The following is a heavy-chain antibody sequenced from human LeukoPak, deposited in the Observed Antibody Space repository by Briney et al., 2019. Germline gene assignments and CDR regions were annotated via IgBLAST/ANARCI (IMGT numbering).Heavy chain of an antibody. V-gene: IGHV3-30-3*01. CDR1: GFSFSRSG. D-gene: IGHD7-27*01. J-gene: IGHJ4*02. Sequence: PGGSLRLSCAASGFSFSRSGLHWVRQAPGKGLQWVAGISYDGSNDYYADSVTGRFTIFRDNSNNTLFLQMNSLGTEDTAVYYCARDSAGWGGYLGYWGQGTLVTVSS. CDR3: ARDSAGWGGYLGY. CDR2: ISYDGSND.